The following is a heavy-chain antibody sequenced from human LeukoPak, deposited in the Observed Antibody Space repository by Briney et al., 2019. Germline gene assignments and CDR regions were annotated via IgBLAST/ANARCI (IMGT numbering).Heavy chain of an antibody. CDR1: GFTFSSYS. V-gene: IGHV3-21*01. D-gene: IGHD6-13*01. CDR3: ARAYSSSWYSLGGDYFDY. CDR2: ISSSSYI. J-gene: IGHJ4*02. Sequence: PGGSLRLSCAASGFTFSSYSMNWVRQAPGKGLEWVSSISSSSYIYYADSVKGRFTISRDNAKNSLYPQMNSLRAEDTAVYYCARAYSSSWYSLGGDYFDYWGQGTLVTVSS.